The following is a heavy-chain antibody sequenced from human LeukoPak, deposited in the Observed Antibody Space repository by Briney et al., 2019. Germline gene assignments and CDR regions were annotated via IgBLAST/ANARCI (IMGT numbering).Heavy chain of an antibody. CDR3: ARTCPLLYCSSSFFDP. J-gene: IGHJ5*02. CDR1: GYTFTSFG. CDR2: ISAYNGDT. V-gene: IGHV1-18*01. D-gene: IGHD2-2*01. Sequence: ASVKVSCKTSGYTFTSFGISWVRQAPGQGLEWMGWISAYNGDTKSAPRFQGRLTMTTDTPTTTAYKDLRSLRSDDTAVYYCARTCPLLYCSSSFFDPWGRGTLVTVSS.